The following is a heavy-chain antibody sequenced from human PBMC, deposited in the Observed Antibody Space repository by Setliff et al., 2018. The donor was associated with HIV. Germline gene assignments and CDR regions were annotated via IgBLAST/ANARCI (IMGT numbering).Heavy chain of an antibody. D-gene: IGHD6-13*01. V-gene: IGHV4-38-2*02. CDR1: GYSISSGYY. Sequence: PSETLSLTCSVSGYSISSGYYWAWIRQPPGKGLEWIGSVSQSWNTYYNPSLKSRITISLHTSKNHFSLNLKSVTAADTAIYYCARGLTAPAAAGSWGQGMLVTVSS. CDR2: VSQSWNT. CDR3: ARGLTAPAAAGS. J-gene: IGHJ5*02.